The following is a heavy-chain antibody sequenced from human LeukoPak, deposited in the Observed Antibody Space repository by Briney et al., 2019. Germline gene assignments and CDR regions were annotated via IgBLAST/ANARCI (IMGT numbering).Heavy chain of an antibody. D-gene: IGHD1-26*01. CDR2: INSDGSST. CDR3: ARGERGSYFVY. V-gene: IGHV3-74*01. Sequence: GGSLRLSCAASGFTFADFAIHWVRQAPGKGLVWVSRINSDGSSTSYADSVKGRFTISRDNAKNTLYLQMNSLRAEDTAVYYCARGERGSYFVYWGQGTLVTVSS. J-gene: IGHJ4*02. CDR1: GFTFADFA.